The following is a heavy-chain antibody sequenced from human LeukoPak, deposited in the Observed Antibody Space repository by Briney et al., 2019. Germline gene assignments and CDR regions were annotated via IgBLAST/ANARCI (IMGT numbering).Heavy chain of an antibody. J-gene: IGHJ4*02. Sequence: PGRSLRLSCAASGFTFSSYGMHWVRQAPGKGLEWVALISYDGSNKYYADSVKGRFTISRDKSKNTLYLQMNSLRAEDTAMYYCARGYCSGGSCYAFDHWGQGTLVTVSS. V-gene: IGHV3-30*03. CDR3: ARGYCSGGSCYAFDH. D-gene: IGHD2-15*01. CDR2: ISYDGSNK. CDR1: GFTFSSYG.